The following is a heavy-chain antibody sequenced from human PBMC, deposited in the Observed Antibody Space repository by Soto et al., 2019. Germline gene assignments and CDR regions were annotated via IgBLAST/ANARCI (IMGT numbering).Heavy chain of an antibody. CDR3: AKGLEVGVLHYGMHV. CDR2: ISGSGGST. Sequence: QLLESGGGLVQPGGSLRLSCAASGFTFSIYSMNWVRQAPGKGLEWVSLISGSGGSTHYADSVEGRFTISRDNSKNTVFLQMSSLRAEDTAVFYCAKGLEVGVLHYGMHVWGQGTTVTVSS. J-gene: IGHJ6*02. CDR1: GFTFSIYS. D-gene: IGHD3-16*01. V-gene: IGHV3-23*01.